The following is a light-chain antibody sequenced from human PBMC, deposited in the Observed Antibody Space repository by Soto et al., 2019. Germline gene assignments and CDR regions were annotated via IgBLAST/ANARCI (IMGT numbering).Light chain of an antibody. V-gene: IGKV3-15*01. CDR1: QSVSSN. J-gene: IGKJ1*01. CDR2: GAS. CDR3: QQYSIWRT. Sequence: EIVMTQSRSTLSVSPGARPTISCRASQSVSSNLAWYQQKPGQAPRLLIYGASTRATGIPARFSGSGSGTEFTLTISGLQSEDFAVYYCQQYSIWRTFGQGTKVDIK.